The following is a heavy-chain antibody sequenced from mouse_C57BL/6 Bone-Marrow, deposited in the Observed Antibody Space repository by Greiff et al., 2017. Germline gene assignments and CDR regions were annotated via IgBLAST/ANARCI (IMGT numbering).Heavy chain of an antibody. CDR3: ARNASVVVGDWYFDV. CDR1: GFTFTDYY. D-gene: IGHD1-1*01. CDR2: IRNKANGYTT. V-gene: IGHV7-3*01. Sequence: EVKLVESGGGLVQPGGSLSLSCAASGFTFTDYYMSWVRQPPGKALEWLGFIRNKANGYTTEYSASVKGRFTISRDNSQSILYLQMNALRAEDSATYYCARNASVVVGDWYFDVWGTGTTVTVSS. J-gene: IGHJ1*03.